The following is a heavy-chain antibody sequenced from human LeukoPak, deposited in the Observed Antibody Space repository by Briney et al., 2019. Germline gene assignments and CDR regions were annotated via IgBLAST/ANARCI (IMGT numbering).Heavy chain of an antibody. CDR2: INHSGST. D-gene: IGHD2-2*01. V-gene: IGHV4-34*01. Sequence: PSETLSLTCAVYGGSFSGYYWSWIRQPPGKGLEWIGEINHSGSTNYNPSLKSRVTISVDTSKNQFSLKLSSVTAADTAVYYCARSVGYCSSTSCPPDAFDIWGQGTMVTVSS. CDR1: GGSFSGYY. J-gene: IGHJ3*02. CDR3: ARSVGYCSSTSCPPDAFDI.